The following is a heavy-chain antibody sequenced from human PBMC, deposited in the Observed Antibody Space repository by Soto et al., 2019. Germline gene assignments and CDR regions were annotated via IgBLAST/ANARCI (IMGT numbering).Heavy chain of an antibody. D-gene: IGHD2-2*01. J-gene: IGHJ6*03. V-gene: IGHV1-24*01. CDR1: GYTLTELS. CDR3: ARRGPISDIVVVPAATPYYYYMNV. CDR2: FDPEDGET. Sequence: ASVKVSCKVSGYTLTELSMHWVRQAPGKGLEWMGGFDPEDGETIYAQKFQGRVTMTEDTSTDTAYMELSSMRSEDTAVYYCARRGPISDIVVVPAATPYYYYMNVWGKGTTVTVSS.